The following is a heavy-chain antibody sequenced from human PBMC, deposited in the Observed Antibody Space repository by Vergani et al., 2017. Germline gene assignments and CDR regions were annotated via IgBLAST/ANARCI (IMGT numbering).Heavy chain of an antibody. V-gene: IGHV3-43D*03. CDR3: AKDNRGSSSWPPGYYGMDV. Sequence: VQLVESGGGVVQPGRSLRLSCAASGFTFDDYAMHWVRQAPGKGLEWVSLISWDGGSTYYADSVKGRFTISRDNSKNSLYLQMNSLRAEDTALYYCAKDNRGSSSWPPGYYGMDVWGQGTTVTVSS. D-gene: IGHD6-13*01. CDR1: GFTFDDYA. CDR2: ISWDGGST. J-gene: IGHJ6*02.